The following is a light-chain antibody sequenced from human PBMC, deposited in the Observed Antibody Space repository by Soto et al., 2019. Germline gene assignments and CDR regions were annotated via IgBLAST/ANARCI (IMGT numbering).Light chain of an antibody. CDR1: QSVSSY. V-gene: IGKV3-11*01. CDR2: DAS. CDR3: QQRSNWPRT. J-gene: IGKJ1*01. Sequence: EIVLTQSPATLSLSPGERATLSCRASQSVSSYLAWYQQKPGQAPRLLIYDASNRATGIPARFSGCGSGTDFTLTISSREPEDFAVYYCQQRSNWPRTYGQGTKVDIK.